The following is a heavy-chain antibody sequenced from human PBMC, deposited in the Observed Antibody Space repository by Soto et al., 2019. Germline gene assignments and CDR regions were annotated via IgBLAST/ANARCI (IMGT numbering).Heavy chain of an antibody. CDR3: ARDMEDNSDYGDY. Sequence: EVQLVESGGGLVQPGGSLRLSCTVSGFTFSRYYMNWVRQAPGKGLEWVATIKEDGSEKFYVDSVKGRFTISRDNAKNSLFLQRNSLRVEDTALYYCARDMEDNSDYGDYWGQGTLVTVSS. D-gene: IGHD4-4*01. J-gene: IGHJ4*02. CDR1: GFTFSRYY. V-gene: IGHV3-7*01. CDR2: IKEDGSEK.